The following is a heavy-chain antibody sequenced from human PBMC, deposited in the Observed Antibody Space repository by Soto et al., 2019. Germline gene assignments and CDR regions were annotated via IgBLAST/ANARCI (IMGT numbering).Heavy chain of an antibody. J-gene: IGHJ1*01. D-gene: IGHD3-22*01. V-gene: IGHV1-69*13. Sequence: SVKVSCKASGGTFSSYAISWVRQAPGQGLEWMGGIIPIFGTANYAQKFQGRVTITADESTSTAYMELSSLRSEDTAVYYCARDPSSDYYDSSGYYFWGQGTLVTVSS. CDR3: ARDPSSDYYDSSGYYF. CDR2: IIPIFGTA. CDR1: GGTFSSYA.